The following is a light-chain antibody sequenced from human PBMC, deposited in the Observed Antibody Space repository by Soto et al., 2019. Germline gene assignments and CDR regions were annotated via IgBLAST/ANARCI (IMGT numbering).Light chain of an antibody. J-gene: IGKJ5*01. V-gene: IGKV3-20*01. CDR2: GAS. CDR3: QQYGSSPPIT. CDR1: QSVSSSY. Sequence: EIVFTQSPSTLALSPGERATLSCKARQSVSSSYLAWYQQKPGQAPRLLIYGASSRATGIPDRFSGSGSGTDFTLTISRLEPEDFAVYYCQQYGSSPPITFGQGTRLEIK.